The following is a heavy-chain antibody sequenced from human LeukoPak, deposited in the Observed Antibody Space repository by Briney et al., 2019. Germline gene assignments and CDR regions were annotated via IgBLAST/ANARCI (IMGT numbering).Heavy chain of an antibody. D-gene: IGHD3/OR15-3a*01. J-gene: IGHJ4*02. CDR1: TFTISGYG. CDR2: IKSKTDGGTT. CDR3: TTWTRAFN. Sequence: PGGSLRLSCTASTFTISGYGLNWVRQAPGKGLEWVGRIKSKTDGGTTDYAAPVKGRFTISRDDSKNTLYLQMNSLKTEDTAVYYCTTWTRAFNWGQGTLVTVSS. V-gene: IGHV3-15*01.